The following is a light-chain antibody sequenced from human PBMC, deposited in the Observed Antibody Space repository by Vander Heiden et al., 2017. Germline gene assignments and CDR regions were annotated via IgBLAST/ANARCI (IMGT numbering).Light chain of an antibody. CDR3: QQYSSSFT. Sequence: EIVLTQSPGTLSLSPGERATLSCRASQSVSSSYLAWYQQKPGQAPRLLIYGASSRATGIPDRFSGSGSGTDFTLTISRLEPEDFAVYYWQQYSSSFTYGHGTKVDMK. CDR1: QSVSSSY. CDR2: GAS. J-gene: IGKJ3*01. V-gene: IGKV3-20*01.